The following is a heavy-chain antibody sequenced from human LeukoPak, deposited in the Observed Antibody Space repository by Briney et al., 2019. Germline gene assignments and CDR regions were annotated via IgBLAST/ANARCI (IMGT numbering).Heavy chain of an antibody. CDR3: ARGRFDPSWQKGSFDY. V-gene: IGHV3-21*01. D-gene: IGHD3-10*01. J-gene: IGHJ4*02. CDR1: GFNFGSYS. CDR2: ISSSSSYI. Sequence: GSLRLSCAASGFNFGSYSMNWVRQAPGKGLEWVSSISSSSSYIYYADSVKGRFTISRDNAKNSLYLQMNSLRAEDTAVYYCARGRFDPSWQKGSFDYWGQGTLVTVSS.